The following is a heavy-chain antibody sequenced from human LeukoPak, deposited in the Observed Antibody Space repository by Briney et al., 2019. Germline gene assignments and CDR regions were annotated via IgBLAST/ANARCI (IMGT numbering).Heavy chain of an antibody. CDR1: GFTFSSYS. J-gene: IGHJ6*03. V-gene: IGHV3-21*01. CDR2: ISSSSVYI. D-gene: IGHD2-2*01. CDR3: ARENHTPRGYCSSTSCSDYYMDV. Sequence: PGGSLRLSCAASGFTFSSYSMNWVRQAPGKGLEWLSFISSSSVYIYYADSLKGRFTISRDNAKNSLYLQMNSLRAEDTAVYYCARENHTPRGYCSSTSCSDYYMDVWGKGTTVTVSS.